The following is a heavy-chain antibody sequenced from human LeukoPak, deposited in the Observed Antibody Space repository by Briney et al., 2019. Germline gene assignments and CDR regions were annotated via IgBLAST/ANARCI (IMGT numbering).Heavy chain of an antibody. Sequence: SETLSLTWAVSGGSISSSNWRSWVRQPPGKGLEWIGEIYHSGSTNYNPSLKSRVTISVDKSKNQFSLKLSSVTAADTAVYYCAREVAGTPFIDYWGQGTLVTVSS. CDR2: IYHSGST. D-gene: IGHD1-14*01. CDR3: AREVAGTPFIDY. J-gene: IGHJ4*02. V-gene: IGHV4-4*02. CDR1: GGSISSSNW.